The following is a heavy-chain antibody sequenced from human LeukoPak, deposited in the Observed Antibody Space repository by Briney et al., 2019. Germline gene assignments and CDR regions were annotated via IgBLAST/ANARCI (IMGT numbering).Heavy chain of an antibody. J-gene: IGHJ5*02. CDR1: GGTFSSYA. CDR3: ARAMVRGVIEYNWFDP. CDR2: IIPILGIA. V-gene: IGHV1-69*04. D-gene: IGHD3-10*01. Sequence: GSSVKVSCKASGGTFSSYAISWVRQAPGQGLEWMGRIIPILGIANYAQKFQGRVTITADKSTSTVYMELSSLRSEDTAVYYCARAMVRGVIEYNWFDPWGQGTLVTVSS.